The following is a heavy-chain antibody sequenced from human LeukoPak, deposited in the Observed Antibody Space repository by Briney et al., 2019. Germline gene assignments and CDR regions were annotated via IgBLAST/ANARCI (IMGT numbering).Heavy chain of an antibody. V-gene: IGHV1-69*13. CDR1: GGTFSSYA. Sequence: SVKVSFKASGGTFSSYAISWVRQAPGQGLEWMGGIIPIFGTANYAQKFQGRVTITADESTSTAYMELSSLRSEDTAVYYCARLYYGDYNWFDPWGQGTLVTVSS. CDR2: IIPIFGTA. J-gene: IGHJ5*02. D-gene: IGHD4-17*01. CDR3: ARLYYGDYNWFDP.